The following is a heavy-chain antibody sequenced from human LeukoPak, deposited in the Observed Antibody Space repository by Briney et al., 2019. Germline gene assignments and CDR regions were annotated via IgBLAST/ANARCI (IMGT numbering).Heavy chain of an antibody. Sequence: GGSLRLSCAASGFTFSSYAMHWVRQAPGKGLEWVAVVSYDGSNKYYADSVKGRFTISRDNSKNTLYLQMNSLRAEDTAVYYCARGDYYYDSSGLGFDYWGQGTLVTVSS. CDR1: GFTFSSYA. V-gene: IGHV3-30-3*01. CDR2: VSYDGSNK. D-gene: IGHD3-22*01. CDR3: ARGDYYYDSSGLGFDY. J-gene: IGHJ4*02.